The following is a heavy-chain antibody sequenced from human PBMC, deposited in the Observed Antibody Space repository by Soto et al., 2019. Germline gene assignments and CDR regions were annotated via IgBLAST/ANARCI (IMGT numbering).Heavy chain of an antibody. Sequence: QLQLQESGPGLVKPSETLSLTCSVSGDSINSDKYYWGWIRQPPGKGLEWIVSICYRGNTYYNPSLQTRVTISLDTSKSQFSLKRNSVTAESSAVSFCARVEGLDTISYYFDFWGQGALVTVSS. V-gene: IGHV4-39*01. D-gene: IGHD1-1*01. CDR3: ARVEGLDTISYYFDF. CDR2: ICYRGNT. J-gene: IGHJ4*02. CDR1: GDSINSDKYY.